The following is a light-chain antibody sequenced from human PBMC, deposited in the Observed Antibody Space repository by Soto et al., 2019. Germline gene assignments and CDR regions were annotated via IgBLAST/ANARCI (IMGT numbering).Light chain of an antibody. J-gene: IGKJ2*01. CDR2: GAS. Sequence: ETVWTQSPGTLSVSPGERATLACRASQSLNCNLLAWYQQKPGQAPKVLIYGASNRATGIPDRFSGSWSGTDLTLTISRLEPEDFAVYYCQQYSTSPRNFGQGTRLEIK. CDR3: QQYSTSPRN. V-gene: IGKV3-20*01. CDR1: QSLNCNL.